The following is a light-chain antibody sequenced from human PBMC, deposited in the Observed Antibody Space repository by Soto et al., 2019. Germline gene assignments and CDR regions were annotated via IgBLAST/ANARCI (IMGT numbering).Light chain of an antibody. Sequence: QSVLTQPASVSGSPGQSTTISCTGTSSDVGNYTYVSWYQQHPGKAPKVMIYDVSKRPSGVPDRFSGSKSGNTASLTISGLQSEDEADYYCCSYAGRYTYVFGTGTKVT. V-gene: IGLV2-11*01. CDR1: SSDVGNYTY. CDR3: CSYAGRYTYV. J-gene: IGLJ1*01. CDR2: DVS.